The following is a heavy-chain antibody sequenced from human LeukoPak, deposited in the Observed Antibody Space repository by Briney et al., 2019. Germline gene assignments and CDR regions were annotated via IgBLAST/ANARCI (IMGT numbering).Heavy chain of an antibody. D-gene: IGHD3-16*01. CDR2: ISYDGSNK. CDR3: ARDREITDDYVFDY. Sequence: PGGSLRLSCAASGFTFSSYAMHWVRQAPGKGLEWVAVISYDGSNKYYADSVKGRFTISRDNSKNTLYLQMNSLRAEDTAVYYCARDREITDDYVFDYWGQGTLVTVSS. CDR1: GFTFSSYA. J-gene: IGHJ4*02. V-gene: IGHV3-30-3*01.